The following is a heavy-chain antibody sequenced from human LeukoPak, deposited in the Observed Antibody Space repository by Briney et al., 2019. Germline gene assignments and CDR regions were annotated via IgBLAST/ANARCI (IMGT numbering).Heavy chain of an antibody. D-gene: IGHD1-26*01. CDR2: IFHSGSS. Sequence: PSETLSLTCTVSGGSISSSGYYWGWIRQPPGKGLEWIGSIFHSGSSYYNPSLKSRATISVDMSKNEFSLRLTSVTAADTAVYYCARSKGELLGFDYWGQGTLVTVSS. CDR1: GGSISSSGYY. CDR3: ARSKGELLGFDY. V-gene: IGHV4-39*01. J-gene: IGHJ4*02.